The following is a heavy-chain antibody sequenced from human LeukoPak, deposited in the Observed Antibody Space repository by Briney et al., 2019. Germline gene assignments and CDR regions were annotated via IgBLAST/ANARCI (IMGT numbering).Heavy chain of an antibody. D-gene: IGHD6-13*01. CDR2: ISGSGGST. J-gene: IGHJ4*02. CDR1: GFTFSSYA. CDR3: AKRRIAAAGIGDDY. Sequence: GGSLRLSCAASGFTFSSYAMSWVRQAPGKGLEWVSAISGSGGSTYYADSVKGQFTISRDNSKNTLYLQMNSLRAEDTAVYYCAKRRIAAAGIGDDYWGQGTLVTVSS. V-gene: IGHV3-23*01.